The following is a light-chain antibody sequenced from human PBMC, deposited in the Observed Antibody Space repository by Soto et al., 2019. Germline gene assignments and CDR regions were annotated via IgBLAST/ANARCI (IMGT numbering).Light chain of an antibody. CDR3: RSYTSSSTYV. J-gene: IGLJ1*01. CDR2: EVS. Sequence: QSVLTQPPSVSGSPGQSVTISCTGTSSDVGSYNRVSWYQQPPGTAPKLMIYEVSNRPSGVPDRFSGSKSGNTASLTISGLQAEDEAAYYFRSYTSSSTYVFGTGTKVTVL. CDR1: SSDVGSYNR. V-gene: IGLV2-18*02.